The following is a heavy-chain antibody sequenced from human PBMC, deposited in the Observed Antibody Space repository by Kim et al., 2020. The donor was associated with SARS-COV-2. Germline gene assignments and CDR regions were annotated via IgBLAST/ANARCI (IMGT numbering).Heavy chain of an antibody. D-gene: IGHD3-22*01. J-gene: IGHJ4*02. Sequence: GGSLRLSCAVSGFTFSSYGMHWVRQAPGKGLEWVAVIWYDGSNKFYGDSVKGRFTISRDNPKNTLFLQMNSLRAEDTALYYCARDYHEYDSGGYYPNYWGQGTLVSVSS. V-gene: IGHV3-33*01. CDR1: GFTFSSYG. CDR3: ARDYHEYDSGGYYPNY. CDR2: IWYDGSNK.